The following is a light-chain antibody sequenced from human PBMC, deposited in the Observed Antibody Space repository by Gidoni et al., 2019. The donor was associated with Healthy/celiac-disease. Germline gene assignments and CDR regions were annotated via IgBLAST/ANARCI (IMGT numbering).Light chain of an antibody. J-gene: IGKJ2*01. CDR3: QKYYSAPYT. V-gene: IGKV4-1*01. CDR1: QSVLYSSNNNNY. CDR2: WAS. Sequence: VITPSPDSLAVSLGERDTINCKSSQSVLYSSNNNNYLAWYQQKPGQTPKLLIYWASTRESGVPDRFSGSGSGTDFTLTISSLQAEDVAVYYCQKYYSAPYTFGQGTKLEIK.